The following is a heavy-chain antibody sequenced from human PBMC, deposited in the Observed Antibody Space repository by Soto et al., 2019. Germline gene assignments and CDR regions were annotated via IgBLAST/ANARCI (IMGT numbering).Heavy chain of an antibody. CDR2: ISYDGSNK. CDR1: GFTFSSYA. CDR3: ARAGLDDSSGYYYYYYYGMDV. D-gene: IGHD3-22*01. J-gene: IGHJ6*02. V-gene: IGHV3-30-3*01. Sequence: TGGSLRLSCAASGFTFSSYAMHWVRQAPGKGLEWVAVISYDGSNKYYADSVKGRFTISRDNSKNTLYLQMNSLRAEDTAVYYCARAGLDDSSGYYYYYYYGMDVWGQGTTVSVSS.